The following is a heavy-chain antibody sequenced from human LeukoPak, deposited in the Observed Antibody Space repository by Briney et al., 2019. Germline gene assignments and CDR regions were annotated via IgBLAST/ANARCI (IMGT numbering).Heavy chain of an antibody. Sequence: GGSLRLSCAASGFTFSSYWMHWVRQAPGKGLVWVSRINSDGSSITYADSVKGRFTISRDNAKNTLYLQMNSLRVEDTAVYYCAREGRVSGYDFDCWGQGTLVTVSS. CDR2: INSDGSSI. CDR1: GFTFSSYW. CDR3: AREGRVSGYDFDC. J-gene: IGHJ4*02. V-gene: IGHV3-74*03. D-gene: IGHD5-12*01.